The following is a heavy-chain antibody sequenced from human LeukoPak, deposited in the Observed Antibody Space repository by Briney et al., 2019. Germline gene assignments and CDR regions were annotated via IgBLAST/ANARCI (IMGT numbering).Heavy chain of an antibody. CDR1: GYSISSAFH. D-gene: IGHD3-10*01. CDR3: ARNSIRYYDSGSYYNREWFDP. V-gene: IGHV4-38-2*02. J-gene: IGHJ5*02. CDR2: IYHSGST. Sequence: SETLSLTCTVSGYSISSAFHWGWIRQPPGKGLEWIGSIYHSGSTYYNRSLKSRVTMSVDTSKNQFSLRLSSVTAADTAVYYCARNSIRYYDSGSYYNREWFDPWGQGTLVTVSS.